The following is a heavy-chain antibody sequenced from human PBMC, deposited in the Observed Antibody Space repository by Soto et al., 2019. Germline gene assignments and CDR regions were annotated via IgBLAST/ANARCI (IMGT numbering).Heavy chain of an antibody. CDR1: GGSISSGGYY. J-gene: IGHJ4*02. CDR3: ARGRRGYCSGGSCYYLDY. V-gene: IGHV4-31*03. Sequence: QVQLQESGPGLVKPSQTLSLTCTVSGGSISSGGYYWSWIRQHPGKGLECIGYIYYIGSTYYNPSLKSRVTISVDTSKNQFSLKLSSVTAADTAVYYCARGRRGYCSGGSCYYLDYWGQGTLVTVSS. D-gene: IGHD2-15*01. CDR2: IYYIGST.